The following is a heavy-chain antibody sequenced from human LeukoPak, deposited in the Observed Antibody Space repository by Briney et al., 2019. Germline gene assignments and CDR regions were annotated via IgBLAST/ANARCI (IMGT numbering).Heavy chain of an antibody. D-gene: IGHD3-3*01. CDR3: ARDAYDFWSGSSQGY. CDR2: IKQDGIET. Sequence: GGSLRLSCAASGFNSGNYWMSWVRQAPGQRLEWLANIKQDGIETYYLDSVKGRFTISRDNAKNSLYLQMNSLRAEDTAVYYCARDAYDFWSGSSQGYWGQGTLVTVSS. CDR1: GFNSGNYW. J-gene: IGHJ4*02. V-gene: IGHV3-7*01.